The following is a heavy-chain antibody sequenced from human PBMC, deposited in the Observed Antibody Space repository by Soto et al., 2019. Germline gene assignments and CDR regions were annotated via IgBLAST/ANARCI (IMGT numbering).Heavy chain of an antibody. CDR1: GYTFTIYD. CDR2: MNPNSGNT. CDR3: ARTSRVVAELYYFDY. J-gene: IGHJ4*02. Sequence: GASAKISSKASGYTFTIYDINWVRKATGQGLEWMGWMNPNSGNTGYAQKFQGRVTMTRNTSISTAYMELSSLRSEDTAVYYCARTSRVVAELYYFDYWGQGTLVTVSS. D-gene: IGHD2-15*01. V-gene: IGHV1-8*01.